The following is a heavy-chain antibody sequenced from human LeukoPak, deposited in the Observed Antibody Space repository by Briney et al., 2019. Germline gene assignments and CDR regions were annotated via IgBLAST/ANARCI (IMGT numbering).Heavy chain of an antibody. CDR3: AKHGTAYSSSWFDY. Sequence: GGSLRLSCAASGFTLSGYAMSWVRQAPGKGLEWASTISGAGSSTYYADSVKGRFTISRDNSKNTLYLQMNSLRDEDTAVYNCAKHGTAYSSSWFDYWGQGTLVTVSS. D-gene: IGHD6-13*01. J-gene: IGHJ5*01. CDR1: GFTLSGYA. V-gene: IGHV3-23*01. CDR2: ISGAGSST.